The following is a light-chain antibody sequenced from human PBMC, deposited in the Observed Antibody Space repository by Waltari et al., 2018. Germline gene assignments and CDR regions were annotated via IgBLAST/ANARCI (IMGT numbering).Light chain of an antibody. CDR3: AAWDDSLDGSWV. J-gene: IGLJ3*02. Sequence: QSVLTQPPSASGTPGQRVTISCSGSSSNIGSNAVNWYQQLPGTAPKLLIYSNNKRPSGVPDRFSGSKSCTSSSLAISGLLSQDEADYYCAAWDDSLDGSWVFGGGTKLTVL. V-gene: IGLV1-44*01. CDR2: SNN. CDR1: SSNIGSNA.